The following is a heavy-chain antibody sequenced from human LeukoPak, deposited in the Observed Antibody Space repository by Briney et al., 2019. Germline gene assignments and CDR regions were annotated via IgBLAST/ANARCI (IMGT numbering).Heavy chain of an antibody. J-gene: IGHJ4*02. V-gene: IGHV5-51*01. D-gene: IGHD1-26*01. CDR2: IYPGDSDT. CDR1: GYSFTSYC. CDR3: ARQKEVGATIFDY. Sequence: GESLKISCKGSGYSFTSYCIGWVRQMPGKGLEWMGIIYPGDSDTRYSPSFQGHVTISADNSISTAYLQWSSLKASDTAMYYCARQKEVGATIFDYWGQGTLVTVSS.